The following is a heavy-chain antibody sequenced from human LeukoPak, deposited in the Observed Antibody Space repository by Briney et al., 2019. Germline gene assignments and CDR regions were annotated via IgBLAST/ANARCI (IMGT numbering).Heavy chain of an antibody. J-gene: IGHJ4*02. D-gene: IGHD3-3*01. CDR3: ARVKYDFWSGYYDY. V-gene: IGHV3-7*01. CDR1: GFTFSSYW. CDR2: IKQDGSEK. Sequence: GGSLRLSCAASGFTFSSYWMSWVRQAPGKGLEWVANIKQDGSEKYYVDSVKGRFTISRDNAKNSLYLHMNSLRAEDTAVYYCARVKYDFWSGYYDYWGQGTLVTVSS.